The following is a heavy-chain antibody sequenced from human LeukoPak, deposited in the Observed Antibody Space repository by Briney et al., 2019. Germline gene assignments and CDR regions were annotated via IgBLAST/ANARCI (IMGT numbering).Heavy chain of an antibody. V-gene: IGHV1-18*01. J-gene: IGHJ4*02. CDR3: ARSRSYFGPLRRSTQKPENLEFDY. Sequence: ASVTVSCKASGYTFTSYGISWVRQAPGQGLEWMGWISAYNGNTNYAQKFQGRVTITADESTSTAYMELSSLRSEDTAVYYCARSRSYFGPLRRSTQKPENLEFDYWGQGTLVTVSS. CDR2: ISAYNGNT. CDR1: GYTFTSYG. D-gene: IGHD1-26*01.